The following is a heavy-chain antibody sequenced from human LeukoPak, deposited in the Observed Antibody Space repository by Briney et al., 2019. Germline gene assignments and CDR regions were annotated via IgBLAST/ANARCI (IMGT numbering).Heavy chain of an antibody. J-gene: IGHJ4*02. V-gene: IGHV1-24*01. Sequence: ASVKVSCKVSGYTLTELSMHWVRQAPGKGLEWMGGFDPEDGETIYAQKFQGRVTMTEDTSTDTAYMELSSLRSEDTAVYYCATGAGYHPRFDYWGRGTLVTVSS. D-gene: IGHD3-9*01. CDR3: ATGAGYHPRFDY. CDR1: GYTLTELS. CDR2: FDPEDGET.